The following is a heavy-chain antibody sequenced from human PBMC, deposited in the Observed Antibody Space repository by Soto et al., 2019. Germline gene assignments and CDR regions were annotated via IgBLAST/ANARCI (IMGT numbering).Heavy chain of an antibody. CDR1: GYSFTSYW. CDR2: IDPSDSYT. V-gene: IGHV5-10-1*01. Sequence: GSLKISCKGSGYSFTSYWISWVRQMPGKGLEWMGRIDPSDSYTNYSPSFQGHVTISADKSISTAYLQWSSLKASDTAMYYCARQASGHYYYYYGMDVWGQGTTVTVSS. D-gene: IGHD6-6*01. CDR3: ARQASGHYYYYYGMDV. J-gene: IGHJ6*02.